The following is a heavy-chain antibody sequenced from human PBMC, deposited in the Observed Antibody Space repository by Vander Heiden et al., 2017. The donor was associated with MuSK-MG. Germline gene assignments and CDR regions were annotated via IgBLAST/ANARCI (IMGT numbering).Heavy chain of an antibody. CDR2: ISGSGGST. Sequence: EVQLLESGGGLVQPGGSLRLSCAASGFTSSSYAMSWVRQAPGKGLEWVSAISGSGGSTYDADSVKGRFTISRDNSKNTLYLQMNSLRAEDTAVYYCAKDDFWSGSDGDWFDPWGQGTLVTVSS. D-gene: IGHD3-3*01. CDR1: GFTSSSYA. CDR3: AKDDFWSGSDGDWFDP. J-gene: IGHJ5*02. V-gene: IGHV3-23*01.